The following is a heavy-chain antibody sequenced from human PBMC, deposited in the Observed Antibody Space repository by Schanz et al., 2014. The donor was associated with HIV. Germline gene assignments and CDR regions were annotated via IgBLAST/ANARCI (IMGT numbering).Heavy chain of an antibody. J-gene: IGHJ3*02. V-gene: IGHV1-2*02. CDR3: AREKMGWTTLRGSSFDI. D-gene: IGHD3-10*01. CDR1: GYTFTDYY. Sequence: QVQLVQSGAELKKPGASVKVSCKASGYTFTDYYIHWVRQAPGQGLQWMGWVKPNDGGTYYPQKFKGRVTMTRDTSISTAYMELSRLTSDDTAVYYCAREKMGWTTLRGSSFDIWGQGTVVTVSS. CDR2: VKPNDGGT.